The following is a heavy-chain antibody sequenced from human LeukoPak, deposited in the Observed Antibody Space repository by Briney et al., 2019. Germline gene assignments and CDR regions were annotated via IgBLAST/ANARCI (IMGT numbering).Heavy chain of an antibody. D-gene: IGHD6-19*01. CDR3: TLVQVAGVFDY. Sequence: GGSLRLSCAASGLSFSSSWMSWVRQAPGKGLEWVANIKQDGSDKYYVDSVKGRFTISRDNARNSLYLQMNSLRAEDTAVYYCTLVQVAGVFDYWGQGTLVTVSS. J-gene: IGHJ4*02. CDR2: IKQDGSDK. V-gene: IGHV3-7*03. CDR1: GLSFSSSW.